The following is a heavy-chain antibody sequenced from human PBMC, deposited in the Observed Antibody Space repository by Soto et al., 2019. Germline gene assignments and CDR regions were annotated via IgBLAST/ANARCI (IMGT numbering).Heavy chain of an antibody. CDR3: AKDVDSSPGYSYGYYGMDV. J-gene: IGHJ6*02. V-gene: IGHV3-30*18. Sequence: GGSLRLSCAASGFTFSAYGIHWVRQAPGKGLEWVAVISHDGSNTNYADSVKGRFTFSRDNSKDTVYLQMNSLRAEDTAVYYCAKDVDSSPGYSYGYYGMDVWGQGTTVTVSS. D-gene: IGHD5-18*01. CDR1: GFTFSAYG. CDR2: ISHDGSNT.